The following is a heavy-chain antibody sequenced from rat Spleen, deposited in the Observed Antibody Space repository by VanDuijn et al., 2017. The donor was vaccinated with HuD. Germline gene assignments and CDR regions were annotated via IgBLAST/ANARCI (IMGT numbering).Heavy chain of an antibody. CDR2: ITNTGGST. V-gene: IGHV5-31*01. J-gene: IGHJ4*01. CDR1: GFTFNNYW. CDR3: TRPFRSGYGMDA. D-gene: IGHD4-3*01. Sequence: EVQLVETGGGLVQPGRSLKLSCVASGFTFNNYWMTWIRQAPGKGLEWVASITNTGGSTYYPDSVKGRFTISRDNAKSTLYLQMNRLRSEDTATYYCTRPFRSGYGMDAWGQGASVTVSS.